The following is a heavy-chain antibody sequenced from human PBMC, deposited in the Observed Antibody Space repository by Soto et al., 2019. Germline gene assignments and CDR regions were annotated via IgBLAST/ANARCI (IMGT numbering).Heavy chain of an antibody. V-gene: IGHV1-69*13. Sequence: ASVQVSCKACGGTFSSYAISWVRQAPGQGLEWMGGIIPIFGTANYAQKFQGRVTITADESTSTAYMELSSLRSEDTAVYYCARYWVAADYYYYGMDVWGQGTTVTVSS. D-gene: IGHD6-19*01. J-gene: IGHJ6*02. CDR2: IIPIFGTA. CDR1: GGTFSSYA. CDR3: ARYWVAADYYYYGMDV.